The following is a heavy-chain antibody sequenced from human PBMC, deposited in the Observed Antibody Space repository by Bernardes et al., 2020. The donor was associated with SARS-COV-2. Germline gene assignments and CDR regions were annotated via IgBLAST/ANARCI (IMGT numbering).Heavy chain of an antibody. CDR2: IGLDSRDI. CDR3: SRGLIVEDRVGLAN. V-gene: IGHV3-21*06. J-gene: IGHJ4*02. CDR1: GFTFSSYG. Sequence: SLRLSCVASGFTFSSYGLYWVRQAPGKGLEWVSYIGLDSRDISYLDSVTGRFTISRDDAQNSTYLQMNLLTDEDTDTYYCSRGLIVEDRVGLANLGRGTLVTVAS. D-gene: IGHD2-15*01.